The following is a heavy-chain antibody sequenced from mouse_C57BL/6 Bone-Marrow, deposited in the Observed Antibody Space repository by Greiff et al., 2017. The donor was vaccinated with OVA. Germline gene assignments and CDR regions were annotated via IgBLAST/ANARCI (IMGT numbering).Heavy chain of an antibody. CDR1: GYTFTSYW. CDR3: AREDEGFSDYEGDY. CDR2: IHPNSGST. J-gene: IGHJ2*01. V-gene: IGHV1-64*01. D-gene: IGHD2-4*01. Sequence: VQLQQPGAELVKPGASVKLSCKASGYTFTSYWMHWVKQRPGQGLEWIGMIHPNSGSTNYNEKFKSKATLTVDKSSSTAYMQLSSLTSEDSAVYYYAREDEGFSDYEGDYWGQGTTLTVSS.